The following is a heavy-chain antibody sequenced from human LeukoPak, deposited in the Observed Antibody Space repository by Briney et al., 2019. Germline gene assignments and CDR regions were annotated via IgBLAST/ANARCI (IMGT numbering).Heavy chain of an antibody. D-gene: IGHD1-26*01. CDR3: AIHGPLGATFY. CDR1: RFTSEDDG. CDR2: INWNGGST. V-gene: IGHV3-20*03. J-gene: IGHJ4*02. Sequence: GGSLRLSSAASRFTSEDDGMSWVPHAPGKGLEWVSGINWNGGSTGYAYCVKCRFTISRDNAKNSLYLQMNSLRAEDTASYYCAIHGPLGATFYWGQGTLVTVSS.